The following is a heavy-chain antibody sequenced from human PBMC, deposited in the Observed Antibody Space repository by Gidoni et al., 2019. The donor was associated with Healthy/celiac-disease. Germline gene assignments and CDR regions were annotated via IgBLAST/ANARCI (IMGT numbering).Heavy chain of an antibody. CDR3: ARDSSGWYGEFYYYYGMDV. V-gene: IGHV3-21*01. CDR1: GFTFSSYS. CDR2: ISSSSSYI. D-gene: IGHD6-19*01. J-gene: IGHJ6*02. Sequence: EVQLVESGGGLVKPGGSLRLSCAASGFTFSSYSMNWVRQAPGKGLDWVSSISSSSSYIYYADSVKGRFTISRDNAKNSLYLQMNSLRAEETAVYYCARDSSGWYGEFYYYYGMDVWGQGTTVTVSS.